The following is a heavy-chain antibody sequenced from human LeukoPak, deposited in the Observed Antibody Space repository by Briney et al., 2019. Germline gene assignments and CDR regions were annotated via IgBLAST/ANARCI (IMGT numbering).Heavy chain of an antibody. D-gene: IGHD3-22*01. CDR2: ISSSSSYI. Sequence: GGSLRLSCAASGFTFSSYSMNWVRQAPGKGLEWVSSISSSSSYIYYADSVKGRFTISRDNAKNSLHLQMNSLRAEDTAVYYCARDQDYYDSSGYYPNIDYWGQGTLVTVSS. CDR1: GFTFSSYS. J-gene: IGHJ4*02. V-gene: IGHV3-21*01. CDR3: ARDQDYYDSSGYYPNIDY.